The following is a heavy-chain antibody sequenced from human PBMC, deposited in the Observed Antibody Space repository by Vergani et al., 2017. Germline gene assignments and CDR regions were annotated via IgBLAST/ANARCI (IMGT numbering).Heavy chain of an antibody. CDR2: ISYDGSNK. V-gene: IGHV3-30-3*01. Sequence: QVQLVESGGGVVKPGRSLRLSCAASGFTFSSYAMHWVRQAPGKGLEWVAVISYDGSNKYYADSVKGRFTISRDNSKNTLYLQMNSLRAEDTAVYYCAREWIAAAGTGAYFDYWGQGTLVTVSS. CDR3: AREWIAAAGTGAYFDY. D-gene: IGHD6-13*01. CDR1: GFTFSSYA. J-gene: IGHJ4*02.